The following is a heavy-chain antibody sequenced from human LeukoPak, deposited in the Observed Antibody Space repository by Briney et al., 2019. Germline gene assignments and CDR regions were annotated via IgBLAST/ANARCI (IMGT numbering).Heavy chain of an antibody. Sequence: PGGSLRLSCAASGFTFSRFWMIWVRQAPGKGLEGVANINQDGSEKNYVDSVKGRFTISRDNAKNSLYLQMNSLRAEDTSVYYCARDRSAVTTERFANWGQGTLVTVSS. CDR1: GFTFSRFW. CDR3: ARDRSAVTTERFAN. CDR2: INQDGSEK. J-gene: IGHJ4*02. D-gene: IGHD4-17*01. V-gene: IGHV3-7*01.